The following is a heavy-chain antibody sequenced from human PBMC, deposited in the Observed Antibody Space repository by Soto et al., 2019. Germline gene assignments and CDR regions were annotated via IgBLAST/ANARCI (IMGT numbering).Heavy chain of an antibody. CDR3: AREGGAHLSAYIAVAATGRFDY. CDR2: IIPIFGTA. Sequence: ASVKVSCKASGGTFSSYAISWVRQAPGQGLEWMGGIIPIFGTANYAQKFQGRVTITADESTSTAYMELSSLRSEDTAVYYCAREGGAHLSAYIAVAATGRFDYWGQGTLVTVSS. J-gene: IGHJ4*02. CDR1: GGTFSSYA. V-gene: IGHV1-69*13. D-gene: IGHD6-19*01.